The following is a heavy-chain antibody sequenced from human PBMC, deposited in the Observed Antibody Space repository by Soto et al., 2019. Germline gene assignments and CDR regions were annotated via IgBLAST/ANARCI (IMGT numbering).Heavy chain of an antibody. J-gene: IGHJ5*02. V-gene: IGHV1-69*06. D-gene: IGHD6-6*01. CDR2: IIPIFGTA. CDR1: GGTFSSYA. CDR3: ARSIAARRYNWFDP. Sequence: SVKGGCKASGGTFSSYAISWVRQDEGRGLEWMGGIIPIFGTANYAQKFQGRVTITADKSTSTAYMELSSLRSEDTDVYYCARSIAARRYNWFDPWGQGTLVTVSS.